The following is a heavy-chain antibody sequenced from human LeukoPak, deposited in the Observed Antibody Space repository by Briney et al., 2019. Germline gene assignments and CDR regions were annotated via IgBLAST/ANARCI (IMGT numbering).Heavy chain of an antibody. J-gene: IGHJ3*02. CDR2: ISSSGSTI. CDR1: GFTFSSYE. Sequence: GGSLRLSCAASGFTFSSYEMNWVRQAPGKGLEWVSYISSSGSTIYHADSVKGRFTISRDNAKNSLYLQMNSLRAEDTAVYYCARDLEGMIVVGPDAFDIWGQGTMVTVSS. V-gene: IGHV3-48*03. D-gene: IGHD3-22*01. CDR3: ARDLEGMIVVGPDAFDI.